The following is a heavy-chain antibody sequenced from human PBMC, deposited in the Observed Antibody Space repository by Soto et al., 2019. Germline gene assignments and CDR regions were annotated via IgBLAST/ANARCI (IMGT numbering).Heavy chain of an antibody. D-gene: IGHD2-2*01. J-gene: IGHJ5*02. CDR1: GGSISGGAYY. Sequence: PSETLCLTCTVSGGSISGGAYYWSWILQHPGKGLEWIGYIYYSGSTYYNPSLKSRVTISVDTSKNQFSLKLSSVTAEDTAVYYCARGVVPAAISRFDPWGQGTLVTVSS. V-gene: IGHV4-31*03. CDR2: IYYSGST. CDR3: ARGVVPAAISRFDP.